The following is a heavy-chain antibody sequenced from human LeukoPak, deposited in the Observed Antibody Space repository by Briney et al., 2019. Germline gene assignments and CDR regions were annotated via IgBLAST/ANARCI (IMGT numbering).Heavy chain of an antibody. Sequence: GGSLLLSCAAAGFSFSSDAMSWVRQAPGKVLEWVSAISGSGGSTYYADSVKGRFTISRDNSKNTLYLQMNSLRAEDTAVYYCAKEEAVALALFGYWGQGTLVTVSS. V-gene: IGHV3-23*01. CDR3: AKEEAVALALFGY. CDR2: ISGSGGST. J-gene: IGHJ4*02. D-gene: IGHD6-19*01. CDR1: GFSFSSDA.